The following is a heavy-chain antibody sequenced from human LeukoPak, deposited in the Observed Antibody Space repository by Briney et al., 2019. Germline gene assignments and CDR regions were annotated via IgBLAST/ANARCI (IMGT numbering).Heavy chain of an antibody. CDR3: ARHLSDITSSPNY. J-gene: IGHJ4*02. Sequence: GEPPQISRQGPEYIFSCSWIAWVRQMPGKGLEWMGVIYPRDSRTTYSPSFQYQVTIAADKSISTAYLQWTSLKASDTAMYYCARHLSDITSSPNYWGPGTLVTVSS. CDR2: IYPRDSRT. V-gene: IGHV5-51*01. D-gene: IGHD2-2*01. CDR1: EYIFSCSW.